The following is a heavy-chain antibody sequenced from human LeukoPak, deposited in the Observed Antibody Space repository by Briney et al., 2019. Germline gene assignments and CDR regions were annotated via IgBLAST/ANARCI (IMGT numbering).Heavy chain of an antibody. J-gene: IGHJ4*02. D-gene: IGHD2-8*01. Sequence: GRSLRLSCAVSGFTFGNYGMHWVRQAPGKGLEWVALISYDGSSEYYAGSVKGRFSISRDNTKGSLFLQLNSLRAEDTAVYYCARDLGYCTNGACHTRFDYWGQGTLVTVSS. CDR3: ARDLGYCTNGACHTRFDY. V-gene: IGHV3-33*08. CDR2: ISYDGSSE. CDR1: GFTFGNYG.